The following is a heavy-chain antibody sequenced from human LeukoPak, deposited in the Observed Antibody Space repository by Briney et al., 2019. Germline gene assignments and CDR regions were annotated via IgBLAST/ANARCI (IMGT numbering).Heavy chain of an antibody. CDR1: GFTFSSYW. CDR2: ISYDGSNK. CDR3: AKDLMSIKALIPWDY. Sequence: PGGSLRLSCAASGFTFSSYWMHWVRQAPGKGLEWVAVISYDGSNKYYADSVKGRFTISRDNSKNTVYLQLNSLRAEDTAVYYCAKDLMSIKALIPWDYWGQGTLVTVSP. J-gene: IGHJ4*02. V-gene: IGHV3-30*18. D-gene: IGHD2-21*01.